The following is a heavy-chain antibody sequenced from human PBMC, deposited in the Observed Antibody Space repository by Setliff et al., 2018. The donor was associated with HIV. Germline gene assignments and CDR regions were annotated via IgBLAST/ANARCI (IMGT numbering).Heavy chain of an antibody. V-gene: IGHV4-34*01. J-gene: IGHJ6*03. Sequence: SETLSLTCTVSGGSISSDYWSWIRQPPGKGLEWIGEINHSGSTNYNPSLKSRVTISVDTSKNQFSLKLSSVTAADTAVYYCNIYYYYYMDVWGKGTTVTVSS. CDR2: INHSGST. CDR3: NIYYYYYMDV. CDR1: GGSISSDY.